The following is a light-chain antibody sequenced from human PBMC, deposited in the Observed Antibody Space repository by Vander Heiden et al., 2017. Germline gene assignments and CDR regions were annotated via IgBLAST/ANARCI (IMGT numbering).Light chain of an antibody. CDR3: QQYNSYPRK. J-gene: IGKJ1*01. CDR2: GAS. V-gene: IGKV3-15*01. Sequence: EIVMTQSPATLSVSPGERATLPCRASQSVGSKLVWFQQKPGQAPRLLIHGASTRATGIPARFSGSGSGTEFTLTISSLQSEDFAVYLCQQYNSYPRKLGQGTKVEIK. CDR1: QSVGSK.